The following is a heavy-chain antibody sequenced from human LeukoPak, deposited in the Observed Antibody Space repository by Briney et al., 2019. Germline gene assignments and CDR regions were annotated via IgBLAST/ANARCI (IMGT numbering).Heavy chain of an antibody. J-gene: IGHJ5*02. CDR3: ARDRFPHHIVGATNWFDP. CDR2: ISYDGSNK. V-gene: IGHV3-30-3*01. D-gene: IGHD1-26*01. CDR1: GFTFSSYA. Sequence: GGSLRLSCAASGFTFSSYAMHWVRQAPGKGLEWVAVISYDGSNKYYADSVKGRFTISRDNSKNTLYLQMNSLRAEDTAVYCCARDRFPHHIVGATNWFDPWGQGTLVTVSS.